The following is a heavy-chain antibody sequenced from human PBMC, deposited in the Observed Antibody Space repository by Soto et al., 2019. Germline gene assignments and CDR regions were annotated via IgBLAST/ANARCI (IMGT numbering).Heavy chain of an antibody. D-gene: IGHD1-26*01. Sequence: QVQLVQSGAEVKKPGASVQVSCKASGYTITSYGISWVREAPGQGLEWMGWISAYNGNTKYAQKLQGRVSMTTDRSTRTAYMELRSLRSDDTAVYYCARDLGAQRVDYWGQGTLVTVSS. CDR2: ISAYNGNT. V-gene: IGHV1-18*01. CDR3: ARDLGAQRVDY. J-gene: IGHJ4*02. CDR1: GYTITSYG.